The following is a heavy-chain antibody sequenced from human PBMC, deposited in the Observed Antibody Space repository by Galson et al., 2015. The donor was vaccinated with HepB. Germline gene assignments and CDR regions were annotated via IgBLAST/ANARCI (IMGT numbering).Heavy chain of an antibody. V-gene: IGHV1-69*06. CDR2: IIPIFGTA. CDR3: ATANYYDSSGYMPYYYYGMDV. CDR1: GGTFSSYA. Sequence: SVKVSCKASGGTFSSYAISWVRQAPGQGLEWMGGIIPIFGTANYAQKFQGRVTITADKSTSTAYMELSSLRSEDTAVYYCATANYYDSSGYMPYYYYGMDVWGQGTTVTVSS. J-gene: IGHJ6*02. D-gene: IGHD3-22*01.